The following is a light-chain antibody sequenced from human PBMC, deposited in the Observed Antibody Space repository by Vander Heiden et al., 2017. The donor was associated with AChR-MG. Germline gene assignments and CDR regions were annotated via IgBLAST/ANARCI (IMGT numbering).Light chain of an antibody. V-gene: IGLV1-51*02. J-gene: IGLJ1*01. CDR3: TTWVSDRTAV. CDR2: ENS. CDR1: VGDKF. Sequence: QSVLTQPPSVSAAPGQMVTISCSDVGDKFVSWYQQHPGAAPKLLIFENSKRPSGIPDRFSGSKSGTSATLGITGRLTGDEADYYCTTWVSDRTAVFGTGTKVTVL.